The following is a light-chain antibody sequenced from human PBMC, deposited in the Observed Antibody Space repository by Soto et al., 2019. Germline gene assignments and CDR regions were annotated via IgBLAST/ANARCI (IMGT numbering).Light chain of an antibody. V-gene: IGLV1-51*01. CDR2: YNN. CDR1: SSNIGNNY. J-gene: IGLJ2*01. CDR3: ATWDGSLPAEV. Sequence: QSALTQPPSVSAAPGQKVTISCSGSSSNIGNNYVSWYQQLPGTAPKLLIYYNNKRPSGIPDRFSGSKSGTSGTLDITGLQTGDEADYYCATWDGSLPAEVFGGGTKLTVL.